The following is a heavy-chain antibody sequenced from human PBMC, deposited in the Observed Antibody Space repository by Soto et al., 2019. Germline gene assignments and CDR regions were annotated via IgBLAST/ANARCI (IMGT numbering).Heavy chain of an antibody. D-gene: IGHD1-26*01. Sequence: SETLSLTYTVSGGSISSGGYYWSWIRQHPGKGLEWIGYIYYSGSTYYNPSLKSRVTISVDTSKNQFSPKLSSVTAADTAVYYCARAELVGATDYWGQGTLVTVSS. CDR1: GGSISSGGYY. CDR3: ARAELVGATDY. V-gene: IGHV4-31*03. J-gene: IGHJ4*02. CDR2: IYYSGST.